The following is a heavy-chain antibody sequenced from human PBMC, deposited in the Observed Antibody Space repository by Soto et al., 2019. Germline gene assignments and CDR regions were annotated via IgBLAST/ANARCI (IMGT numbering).Heavy chain of an antibody. D-gene: IGHD6-6*01. CDR2: ISSGSGTI. J-gene: IGHJ2*01. CDR1: GFTFSSYS. CDR3: ARDSASYSSSSGSYWYFDL. V-gene: IGHV3-48*02. Sequence: EVQLVESGGALVQPGGSLRLSCAASGFTFSSYSMNWVRQAPGKGLEWVLYISSGSGTIYYADSVKGRFTISRDNAKNSLYLQMNSLRDEDTAVYYCARDSASYSSSSGSYWYFDLWGRGTLVSVSS.